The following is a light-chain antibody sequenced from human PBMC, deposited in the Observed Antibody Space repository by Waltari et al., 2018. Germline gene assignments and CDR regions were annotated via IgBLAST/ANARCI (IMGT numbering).Light chain of an antibody. J-gene: IGKJ4*01. V-gene: IGKV3-15*01. Sequence: ETVMTQSPATLSVSPGERATLSCRTSQSVSSNLAWYQQKPGKAPRLLIYGSSIRATGIPARLRGSGSVTEFTLTISSLQSADFAVYYCQHSNIWPPLTFGGGTKVEIK. CDR2: GSS. CDR1: QSVSSN. CDR3: QHSNIWPPLT.